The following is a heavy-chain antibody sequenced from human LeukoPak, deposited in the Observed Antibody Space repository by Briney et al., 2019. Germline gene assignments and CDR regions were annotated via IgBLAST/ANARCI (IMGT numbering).Heavy chain of an antibody. J-gene: IGHJ4*02. CDR3: ARRVYSYGSYYFDY. CDR1: GYTFTGYY. D-gene: IGHD5-18*01. CDR2: INPNSGGT. Sequence: ASVKVSCKASGYTFTGYYMHWVRQAPGQGLEWMGRINPNSGGTNYAHKFQGRVTMTRDTSISTAYMELSRLRSDDTAVYYCARRVYSYGSYYFDYWGQGTLVTVSS. V-gene: IGHV1-2*06.